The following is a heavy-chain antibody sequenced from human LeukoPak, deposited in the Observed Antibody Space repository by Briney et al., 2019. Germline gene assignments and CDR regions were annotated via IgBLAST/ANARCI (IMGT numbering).Heavy chain of an antibody. CDR3: AKVSVPLYGDYDRGY. CDR2: ISGSGGST. V-gene: IGHV3-23*01. D-gene: IGHD4-17*01. J-gene: IGHJ4*02. Sequence: PGGSLRLSCAASGFTVSSNYMSWVRQAPGKGLEWVSAISGSGGSTYYADSVKGRFTISRDNSKNTLYLQMNSLRAEDTAVYYCAKVSVPLYGDYDRGYWDQGTLVTVSS. CDR1: GFTVSSNY.